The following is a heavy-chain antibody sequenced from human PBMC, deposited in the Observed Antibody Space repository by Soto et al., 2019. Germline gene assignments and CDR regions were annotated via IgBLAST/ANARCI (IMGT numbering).Heavy chain of an antibody. CDR2: IYYSRST. J-gene: IGHJ4*02. D-gene: IGHD6-13*01. CDR3: ARVGIAAAGKTYYFDY. CDR1: GGSISSYY. V-gene: IGHV4-59*12. Sequence: PSETLSLTCTVSGGSISSYYWSWIRQPPGKGLEWIGYIYYSRSTYYNPSLKSRVTISVDTSKDQFSLKLSSVTAADTAVYYCARVGIAAAGKTYYFDYWGQGTLVTVSS.